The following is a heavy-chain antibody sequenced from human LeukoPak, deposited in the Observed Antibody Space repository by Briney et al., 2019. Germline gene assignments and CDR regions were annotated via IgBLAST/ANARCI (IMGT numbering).Heavy chain of an antibody. V-gene: IGHV4-59*01. J-gene: IGHJ2*01. CDR2: VHYSGNT. CDR3: ARMIAAAGTEYFDL. CDR1: GGSISNYY. D-gene: IGHD6-13*01. Sequence: SETLSLTCIVSGGSISNYYWSWIRRPPRKGLEWIGYVHYSGNTNYNPSLKSRVTISVDTSKNQFSLKLSSVTAAGTAVYYCARMIAAAGTEYFDLWGRGTLVTVSS.